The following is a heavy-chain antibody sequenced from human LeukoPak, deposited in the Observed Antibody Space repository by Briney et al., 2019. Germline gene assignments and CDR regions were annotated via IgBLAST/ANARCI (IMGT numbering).Heavy chain of an antibody. V-gene: IGHV3-15*01. CDR1: GLTFTSAW. Sequence: AGGSLRLSCAPSGLTFTSAWLTWVRQAPGKGLEWVGRIKSKSVGETTDYAAPVKGRFTISRDDSENTLYLQMNSLKTEDTAVYYCTTHSGNDLRSWGQGTLVAVSS. CDR3: TTHSGNDLRS. J-gene: IGHJ5*02. D-gene: IGHD5-12*01. CDR2: IKSKSVGETT.